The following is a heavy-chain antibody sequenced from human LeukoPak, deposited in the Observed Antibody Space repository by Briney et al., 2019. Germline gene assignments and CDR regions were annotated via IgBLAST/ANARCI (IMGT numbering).Heavy chain of an antibody. CDR2: IIPIFGTA. CDR1: GGTFSSYA. J-gene: IGHJ1*01. V-gene: IGHV1-69*05. Sequence: SVKVSCKASGGTFSSYAISWVRQAPGQGLEWMGGIIPIFGTANYAQKFQGRVTITTDESTSTAYVELSSLRSEDTAVYYCAREENTYYDYVWGSYRHKYFQHWGQGTLVTVSS. CDR3: AREENTYYDYVWGSYRHKYFQH. D-gene: IGHD3-16*02.